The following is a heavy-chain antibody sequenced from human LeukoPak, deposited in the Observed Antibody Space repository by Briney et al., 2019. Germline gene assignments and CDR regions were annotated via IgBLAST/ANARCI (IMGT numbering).Heavy chain of an antibody. CDR2: IYTSGST. J-gene: IGHJ4*02. V-gene: IGHV4-4*07. CDR1: GGSISSYY. D-gene: IGHD1-26*01. CDR3: ARDSGSYGEFDY. Sequence: SETLSLTCTVSGGSISSYYWGWIRQPAGKGLEWIGRIYTSGSTNYNPSLKSRVTMSVDTSKNQFSLKLSSVAAADTAVYYCARDSGSYGEFDYWGQGTLVTVSS.